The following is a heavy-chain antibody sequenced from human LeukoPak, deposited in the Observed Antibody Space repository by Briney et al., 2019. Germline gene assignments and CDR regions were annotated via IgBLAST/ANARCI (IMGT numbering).Heavy chain of an antibody. CDR2: MFYSGST. V-gene: IGHV4-59*08. D-gene: IGHD2-8*01. CDR3: ARGGLMVHAHDAFDI. Sequence: PSETLSLTCSVSGGAISSYYWSWVRQPPGKGLEWIGCMFYSGSTNSNPSLKSRLTISVDTSKNQFSLKLSSVTAADTAVYYCARGGLMVHAHDAFDIWGQGTMVTVSS. CDR1: GGAISSYY. J-gene: IGHJ3*02.